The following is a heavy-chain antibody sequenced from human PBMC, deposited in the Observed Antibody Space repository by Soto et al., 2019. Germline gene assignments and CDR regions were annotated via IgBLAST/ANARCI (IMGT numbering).Heavy chain of an antibody. V-gene: IGHV3-21*01. J-gene: IGHJ6*03. Sequence: GGSLRLSCAASGFTFSSYSMNWVRQAPGKGLEWVSSISSSSSYIYYADSVKGRFTISRDNAKNSLYLQMNSLRAEDTAVYYCAREPVRGYSSGWYGSTSYYYYMDVWGKGTTVTVSS. CDR1: GFTFSSYS. CDR2: ISSSSSYI. D-gene: IGHD6-19*01. CDR3: AREPVRGYSSGWYGSTSYYYYMDV.